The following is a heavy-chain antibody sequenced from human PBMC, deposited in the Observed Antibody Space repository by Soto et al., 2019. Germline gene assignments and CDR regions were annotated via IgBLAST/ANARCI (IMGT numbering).Heavy chain of an antibody. CDR3: ARELRRVPAAWGYYGMDV. J-gene: IGHJ6*02. D-gene: IGHD2-2*01. CDR1: GFTFSSYS. CDR2: ISSSSSTI. Sequence: EVQLVESGGGLVQPGGSLRLSCAASGFTFSSYSMNWVRQAPGKGLEWVSYISSSSSTIYYADSVKGRFTISRDNAKNSLYLQMNSLRAEDTAVYYCARELRRVPAAWGYYGMDVWGQGTTVTVSS. V-gene: IGHV3-48*01.